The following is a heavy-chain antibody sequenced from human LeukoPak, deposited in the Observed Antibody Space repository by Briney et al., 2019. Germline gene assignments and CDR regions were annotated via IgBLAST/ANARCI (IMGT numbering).Heavy chain of an antibody. CDR1: GFTFSSYA. D-gene: IGHD6-13*01. CDR2: ISGSGGST. CDR3: VQQPGIAAADDAGMCY. V-gene: IGHV3-23*01. Sequence: PGGSLRLSCAASGFTFSSYAMSWVRQAPGKGLEWVSAISGSGGSTYYADSVKGRFTISRDNSKNTLYLQMNSLRAEDTAVYYCVQQPGIAAADDAGMCYWGQGTLVTVSS. J-gene: IGHJ4*02.